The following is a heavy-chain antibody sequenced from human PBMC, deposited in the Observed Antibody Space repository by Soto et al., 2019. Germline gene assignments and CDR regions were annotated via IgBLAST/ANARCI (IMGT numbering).Heavy chain of an antibody. CDR1: GFTFSAYA. D-gene: IGHD2-8*01. Sequence: EVQLLESGGGVVQPGGSLRLSCAASGFTFSAYAMSWVRQAPGKGLQWVSGVGGSDTDKHYADSVRGRFTVSRDNFKNTLYLQMNSLIADDTAVYYCAKDATAVNGVWDPFDMWGQGTEVSVSS. CDR2: VGGSDTDK. V-gene: IGHV3-23*01. J-gene: IGHJ3*02. CDR3: AKDATAVNGVWDPFDM.